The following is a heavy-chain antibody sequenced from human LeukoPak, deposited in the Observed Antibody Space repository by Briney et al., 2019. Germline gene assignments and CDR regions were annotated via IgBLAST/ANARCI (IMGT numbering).Heavy chain of an antibody. V-gene: IGHV4-4*07. J-gene: IGHJ5*02. CDR1: GDSISSYF. CDR3: ARSAGSGWLDP. Sequence: SETLSLTCKVSGDSISSYFWGWIRQPAGKGLEWIGRIYSSGNIDYNPSFKCRVAMSVDTSKNQISLKWTSVTAADTAVYYCARSAGSGWLDPWGQGSLVTVSS. CDR2: IYSSGNI. D-gene: IGHD6-25*01.